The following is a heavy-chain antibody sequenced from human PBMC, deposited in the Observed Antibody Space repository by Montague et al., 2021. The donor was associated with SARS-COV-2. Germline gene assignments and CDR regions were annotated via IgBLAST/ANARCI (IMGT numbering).Heavy chain of an antibody. CDR1: GFSLSTSGMC. CDR2: IDWDDDK. V-gene: IGHV2-70*01. D-gene: IGHD3-9*01. Sequence: PALVKPTRILTLTCTFSGFSLSTSGMCVSWIRQPPGKALEWLALIDWDDDKYYSTSLKTRLTISKDTSKNQVVLTMTNMDPVDTATYYCARSYYDILTGYYMAFDYWGQGTLVTVSS. CDR3: ARSYYDILTGYYMAFDY. J-gene: IGHJ4*02.